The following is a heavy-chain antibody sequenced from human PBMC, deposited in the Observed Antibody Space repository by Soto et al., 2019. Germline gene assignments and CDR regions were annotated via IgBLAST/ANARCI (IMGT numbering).Heavy chain of an antibody. CDR2: TTAYNGDT. CDR3: ARGGQYRYFDY. V-gene: IGHV1-18*01. J-gene: IGHJ4*02. Sequence: QVQLLQSGAEVRKPGASVKVSFKTSGYIFTLFGISWVRQAPGQGLEWMGWTTAYNGDTKYAQKFQGRVTLTTDTATSTAYMQLTGLRSDDTAEYFCARGGQYRYFDYWGQGTLVTVSS. D-gene: IGHD3-16*02. CDR1: GYIFTLFG.